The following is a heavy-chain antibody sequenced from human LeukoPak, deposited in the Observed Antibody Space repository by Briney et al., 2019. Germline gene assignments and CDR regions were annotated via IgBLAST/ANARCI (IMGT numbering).Heavy chain of an antibody. Sequence: PSETLSLTCAVYGGSFSGYYWSWIRQPPGKGLEWIGEINHSGSTNYNPSLKSRVTLSVDTSKNQFSLKLSSVTAADTAVYYCARVPRYYDSSGYHFPNYYYYMDVWGKGTTVTVSS. D-gene: IGHD3-22*01. CDR2: INHSGST. J-gene: IGHJ6*03. CDR3: ARVPRYYDSSGYHFPNYYYYMDV. CDR1: GGSFSGYY. V-gene: IGHV4-34*01.